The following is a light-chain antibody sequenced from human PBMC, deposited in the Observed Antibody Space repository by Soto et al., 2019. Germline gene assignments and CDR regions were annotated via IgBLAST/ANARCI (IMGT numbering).Light chain of an antibody. CDR3: QQYTSYSRT. Sequence: EIVMTQSPATLSVSPGERATLSCRASQSVSNNVAWYQQKPGQAPRLLIYDASNRATGIPARFSGSGSGTEFTLTISSLQPDDFATYYCQQYTSYSRTFGQGTRWIS. V-gene: IGKV3D-15*01. J-gene: IGKJ1*01. CDR2: DAS. CDR1: QSVSNN.